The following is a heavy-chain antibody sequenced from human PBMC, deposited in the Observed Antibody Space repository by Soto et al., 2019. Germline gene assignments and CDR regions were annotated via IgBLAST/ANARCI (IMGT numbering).Heavy chain of an antibody. Sequence: EVKLVESGGGLVQPGGSLRLSCATSGFIFSTYAMHWVRQAPGKGLEYVSAISSNGRSTYYANSVKGRFTISRDNSKNTLYHQMDSLRAEDMAVYYCARDRCTNGVCYAPSDDWGQGPLVTVSS. CDR3: ARDRCTNGVCYAPSDD. CDR2: ISSNGRST. D-gene: IGHD2-8*01. V-gene: IGHV3-64*01. J-gene: IGHJ1*01. CDR1: GFIFSTYA.